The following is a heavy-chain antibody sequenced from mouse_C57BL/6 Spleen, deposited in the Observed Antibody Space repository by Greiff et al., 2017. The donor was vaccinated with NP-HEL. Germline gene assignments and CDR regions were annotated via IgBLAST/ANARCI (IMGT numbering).Heavy chain of an antibody. Sequence: EVQVVESGGDLVKPGGSLKLSCAASGFTFSSYGMSWVRQTPDKRLEWVATISSGGSYTYYPDSVKGRFTISRDNAKNTLYLQMSSLKSEDTAMYYCARPATTVDHYFDYWGQGTTLTVSS. J-gene: IGHJ2*01. D-gene: IGHD1-1*01. V-gene: IGHV5-6*01. CDR3: ARPATTVDHYFDY. CDR2: ISSGGSYT. CDR1: GFTFSSYG.